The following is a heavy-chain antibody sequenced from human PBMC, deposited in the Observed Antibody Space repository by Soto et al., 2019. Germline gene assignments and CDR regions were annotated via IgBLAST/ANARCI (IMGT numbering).Heavy chain of an antibody. CDR1: GFTFSSYS. J-gene: IGHJ4*02. CDR3: AREMGALNYVDY. V-gene: IGHV3-48*01. CDR2: ISSSSSTI. Sequence: EVQLVESGGGLVQPGGSLRLSCAASGFTFSSYSMNWVRQAPGKGLEWVSYISSSSSTIYYADSVKGRFTISSDNAKNSLYLQMNSPRGEDTAVYYCAREMGALNYVDYWGQGTLVTVSS.